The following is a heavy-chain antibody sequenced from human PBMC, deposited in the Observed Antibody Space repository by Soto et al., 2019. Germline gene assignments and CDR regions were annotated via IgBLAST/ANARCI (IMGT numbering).Heavy chain of an antibody. V-gene: IGHV1-69*18. D-gene: IGHD5-18*01. J-gene: IGHJ6*02. CDR3: ARGPTKQLWSVLYYYGMDV. Sequence: QVQLVQSGAEVKKPGSSVKVSCKASGGTFSSSAITWVRQAPGQGLEWRGMIIPIFGTGNYAQKFQVRVTITADESTSTAQLEMSSLTSDDSAVYYCARGPTKQLWSVLYYYGMDVWGLGTTVTVSS. CDR2: IIPIFGTG. CDR1: GGTFSSSA.